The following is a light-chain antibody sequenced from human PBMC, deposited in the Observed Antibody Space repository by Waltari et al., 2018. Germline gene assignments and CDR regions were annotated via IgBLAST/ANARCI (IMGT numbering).Light chain of an antibody. Sequence: QSALTQPASVSGSPGQAIPISCTGTSTNVGGYNLVSWYRQYPGKAPELMIFGVSERPSGISNRLSGSKSGNTATLTISGLQAEDEADYYCLSYSGRSDYVFGTGTRV. J-gene: IGLJ1*01. V-gene: IGLV2-23*02. CDR1: STNVGGYNL. CDR3: LSYSGRSDYV. CDR2: GVS.